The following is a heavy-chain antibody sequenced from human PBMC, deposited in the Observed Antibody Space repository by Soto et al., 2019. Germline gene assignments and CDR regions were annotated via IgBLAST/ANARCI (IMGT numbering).Heavy chain of an antibody. CDR2: IIPILGIA. D-gene: IGHD1-26*01. CDR3: ALSPSGSYS. CDR1: GGTFSSYT. J-gene: IGHJ4*02. Sequence: ASVKVSCKASGGTFSSYTISWVRQAPGQGLEWMGRIIPILGIANYAQKFQGRVTITADKSTSTAYMELNSPRAEDTAVYYCALSPSGSYSWGQGTLVTVSS. V-gene: IGHV1-69*02.